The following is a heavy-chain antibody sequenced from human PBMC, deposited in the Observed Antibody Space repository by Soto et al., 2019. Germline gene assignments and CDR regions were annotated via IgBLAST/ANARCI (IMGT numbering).Heavy chain of an antibody. CDR3: ASRGYYYDSSGYLYFDY. CDR2: IYYSGST. CDR1: SGAIDSYY. Sequence: PSATLSLTCTITSGAIDSYYWSWIRQPPRKGLEWIGYIYYSGSTNYNPSLKSRVTISVDTSKNQFSLKLSSVTAADTAVYYCASRGYYYDSSGYLYFDYGGQGTLVTVS. D-gene: IGHD3-22*01. V-gene: IGHV4-59*01. J-gene: IGHJ4*02.